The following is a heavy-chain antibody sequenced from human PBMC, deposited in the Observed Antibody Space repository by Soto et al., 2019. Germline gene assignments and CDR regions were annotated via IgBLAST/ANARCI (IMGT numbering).Heavy chain of an antibody. Sequence: SETLSLTCTVSGGSISSGGYYWSWIRQHPGKGLEWIGYIYYSGSTYYNPSLKSRVTISVDTSKNQFSLKLSSVTAADTAVYYCARDRVRGSGLVFLDVWGQGTTVTVSS. D-gene: IGHD3-22*01. V-gene: IGHV4-31*03. CDR1: GGSISSGGYY. J-gene: IGHJ6*02. CDR3: ARDRVRGSGLVFLDV. CDR2: IYYSGST.